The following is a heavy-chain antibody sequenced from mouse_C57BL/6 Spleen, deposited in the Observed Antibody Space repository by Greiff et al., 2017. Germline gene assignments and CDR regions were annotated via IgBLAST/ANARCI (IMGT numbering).Heavy chain of an antibody. Sequence: DVKLQESGAELVRPGASVKLSCTASGFNIKDYYMHWVKQRPEQGLEWIGRIDPEDGDTEYAPKFQGKATMTADTSSNTAYLQLSSLTSEDTAVYYCTTWGITTDWYFDVWGTGTTVTVSS. CDR1: GFNIKDYY. J-gene: IGHJ1*03. D-gene: IGHD1-1*01. CDR2: IDPEDGDT. V-gene: IGHV14-1*01. CDR3: TTWGITTDWYFDV.